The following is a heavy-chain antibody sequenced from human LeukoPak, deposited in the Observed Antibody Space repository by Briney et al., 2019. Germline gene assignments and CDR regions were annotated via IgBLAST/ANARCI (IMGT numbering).Heavy chain of an antibody. J-gene: IGHJ6*03. Sequence: GGSLRLSCAATGFTFSSDAMSWVRQAPGKGLEWVSYISSSSSTIYYADSVKGRFTISRDNAKNSLYLQMNSLRAEDTAVYYCARYQLLSYYYYYYMDVWGKGTTVTVSS. CDR1: GFTFSSDA. D-gene: IGHD2-2*01. V-gene: IGHV3-48*04. CDR3: ARYQLLSYYYYYYMDV. CDR2: ISSSSSTI.